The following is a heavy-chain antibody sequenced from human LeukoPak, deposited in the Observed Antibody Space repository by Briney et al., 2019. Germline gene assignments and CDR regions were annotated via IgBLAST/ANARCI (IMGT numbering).Heavy chain of an antibody. CDR1: GDSITNSRYH. CDR2: IYHTGST. Sequence: RASETLSLTCAVSGDSITNSRYHWAWVRQPPGKGLEWMASIYHTGSTYYNSSLKSRFAISVDTSKNLFSLELTSVTAADTAVYYCARHLMAVMDPWGQGTLVTVSS. CDR3: ARHLMAVMDP. D-gene: IGHD2-8*01. J-gene: IGHJ5*02. V-gene: IGHV4-39*01.